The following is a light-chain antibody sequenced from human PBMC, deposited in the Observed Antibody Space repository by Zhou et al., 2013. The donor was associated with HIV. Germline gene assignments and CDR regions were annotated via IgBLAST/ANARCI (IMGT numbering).Light chain of an antibody. CDR2: GAS. CDR1: QSVSSN. CDR3: QQYGRSPSYT. Sequence: EIVMTQSPATLSVSPGERATLSCRASQSVSSNLAWYQQKPGQAPRLLIYGASFRATGIPDRFSGSGSGTDFTLTISRLEPEDFAVYYCQQYGRSPSYTFGQGTKLEIK. V-gene: IGKV3-20*01. J-gene: IGKJ2*01.